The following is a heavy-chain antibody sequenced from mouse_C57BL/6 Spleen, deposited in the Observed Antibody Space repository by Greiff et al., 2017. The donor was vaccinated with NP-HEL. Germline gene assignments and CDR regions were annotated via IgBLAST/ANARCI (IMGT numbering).Heavy chain of an antibody. CDR3: TRSGSTTVVARYFDY. CDR1: GYTFTDYE. V-gene: IGHV1-15*01. Sequence: QVQLQQPGAELVRPGASVTLSCKASGYTFTDYEMHWVKQTPVHGLEWLGAIDPETGGTAYNQKFKGKAILTADKSSSTAYMELRSLTSEDSAVYYITRSGSTTVVARYFDYWGQGTTLTVSS. D-gene: IGHD1-1*01. CDR2: IDPETGGT. J-gene: IGHJ2*01.